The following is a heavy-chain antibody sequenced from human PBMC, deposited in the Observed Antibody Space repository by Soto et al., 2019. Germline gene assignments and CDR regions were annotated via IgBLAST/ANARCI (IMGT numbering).Heavy chain of an antibody. V-gene: IGHV1-69*02. J-gene: IGHJ4*02. CDR2: IIPILGIA. CDR1: GGTFSSYT. CDR3: ARDRGYSDIDY. Sequence: QVQLVQSGAEVKKPGSSVKVSCKASGGTFSSYTISWVRQAPGQGLEWMGRIIPILGIANYAQKFQGRVTXTXXKSTSTAYMELSSLRSEDTAVYYCARDRGYSDIDYWGQGTLVTVSS. D-gene: IGHD5-18*01.